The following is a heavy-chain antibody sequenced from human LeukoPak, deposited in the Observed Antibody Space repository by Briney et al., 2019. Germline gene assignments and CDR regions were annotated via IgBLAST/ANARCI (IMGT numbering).Heavy chain of an antibody. CDR2: IYYSGST. CDR3: ARGGAHSPFDY. Sequence: SETLSLTCTVSGGSISSYYWSWIRQPPGKGLEWIGYIYYSGSTNYNPSLKSRVTIPVDTSKNQFSLKLSSVTAADTAVYYCARGGAHSPFDYWGQGTPVTVSS. D-gene: IGHD3-16*01. J-gene: IGHJ4*02. V-gene: IGHV4-59*01. CDR1: GGSISSYY.